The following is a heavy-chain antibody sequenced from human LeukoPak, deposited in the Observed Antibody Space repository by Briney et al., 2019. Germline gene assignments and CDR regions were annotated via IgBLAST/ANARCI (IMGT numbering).Heavy chain of an antibody. CDR1: GGSISSSSYY. CDR2: IYYSGST. D-gene: IGHD3-22*01. V-gene: IGHV4-39*01. Sequence: SETLSLTCTVSGGSISSSSYYWGWIRQPPGKGLEWIGSIYYSGSTYYNPSLKSRVTLSVDTSKNQFSLKLSSVTAADTAVYYCARSFTEAYYYDYMDVWGKGTTVTVSS. J-gene: IGHJ6*03. CDR3: ARSFTEAYYYDYMDV.